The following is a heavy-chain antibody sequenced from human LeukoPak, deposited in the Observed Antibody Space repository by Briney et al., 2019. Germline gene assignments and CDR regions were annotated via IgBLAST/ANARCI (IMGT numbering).Heavy chain of an antibody. Sequence: GGSLRLSCAASGFTFSSYAMSWVRQAPGKGLEWVSAISGSGGSTYYAGSVKGRFTISRDNAKNSLYLQMNSLRAEDTAVYYCAELGITMIGGVWGKGTTVTISS. D-gene: IGHD3-10*02. J-gene: IGHJ6*04. V-gene: IGHV3-23*01. CDR1: GFTFSSYA. CDR3: AELGITMIGGV. CDR2: ISGSGGST.